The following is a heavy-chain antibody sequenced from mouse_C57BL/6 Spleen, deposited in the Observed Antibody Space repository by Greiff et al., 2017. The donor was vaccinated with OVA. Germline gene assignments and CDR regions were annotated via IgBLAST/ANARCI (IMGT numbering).Heavy chain of an antibody. Sequence: QVQLQQSGAELVKPGASVKLSCKASGYTFTEYTIHWVKQRSGQGLEWIGWFYPGSGSLKYNEKFQDKATLTADKSSSTVYMELSRLTSEDSAVYFCARHEDTAYYSNYGYFDVWGTGTTVTVSS. CDR3: ARHEDTAYYSNYGYFDV. J-gene: IGHJ1*03. CDR1: GYTFTEYT. V-gene: IGHV1-62-2*01. CDR2: FYPGSGSL. D-gene: IGHD2-5*01.